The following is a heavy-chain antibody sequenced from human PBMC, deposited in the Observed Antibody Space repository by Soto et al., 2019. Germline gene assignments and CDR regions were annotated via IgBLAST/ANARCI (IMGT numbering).Heavy chain of an antibody. CDR1: GYTFTSYD. D-gene: IGHD1-1*01. J-gene: IGHJ4*02. CDR3: GRRAETNGWNGFGADKYYFDF. CDR2: LNPNTGNS. V-gene: IGHV1-8*01. Sequence: QVQLVQSGAEVRKPGASVKVSCEASGYTFTSYDIYWVRQATGQGLEWMGWLNPNTGNSGYAQKFQGRITVTRDTSVNAVHMELSSLRSEDTAVYYCGRRAETNGWNGFGADKYYFDFWGQGTLVTVSS.